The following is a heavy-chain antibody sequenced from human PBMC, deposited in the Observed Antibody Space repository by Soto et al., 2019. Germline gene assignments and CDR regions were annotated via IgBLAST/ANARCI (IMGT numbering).Heavy chain of an antibody. CDR3: ASAHFGDYGYGMDV. V-gene: IGHV4-30-2*01. Sequence: QLQLQESGSGLVKPSQTLSLTCAVSGGSISSGCYSWSWIRQPPGKGLGWIGYIYHSGTTYYNPSLKSRITISVASSKNQFPLKLSSATAADTAVYYCASAHFGDYGYGMDVWGQGTTVTVSS. J-gene: IGHJ6*02. CDR1: GGSISSGCYS. CDR2: IYHSGTT. D-gene: IGHD4-17*01.